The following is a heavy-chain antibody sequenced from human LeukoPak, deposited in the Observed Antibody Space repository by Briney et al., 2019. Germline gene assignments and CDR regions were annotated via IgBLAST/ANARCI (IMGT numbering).Heavy chain of an antibody. V-gene: IGHV4-34*01. CDR3: ATEYSSSSDYYYYYMDV. CDR1: GGSFSGYY. J-gene: IGHJ6*03. D-gene: IGHD6-6*01. Sequence: LSLTCAVYGGSFSGYYWSWIRQPPGKGLEWIGEINHSGRTNYNPALKRGVTISVDTSKKQFSQKQSSVTAADTAVYYCATEYSSSSDYYYYYMDVWGKGTTVTVSS. CDR2: INHSGRT.